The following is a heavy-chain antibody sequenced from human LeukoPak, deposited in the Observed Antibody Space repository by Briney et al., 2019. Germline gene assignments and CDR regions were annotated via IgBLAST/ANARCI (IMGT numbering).Heavy chain of an antibody. D-gene: IGHD4-17*01. V-gene: IGHV4-59*01. CDR2: IYYSGST. Sequence: PSETLSLTCTVSGGSISSYFWSWIRQPPGKGLEWIGYIYYSGSTNYNPSLKSRVTISVDTSKNQFSLKLSSVTAADTAVYYCARDNARDYGDPDAFDIWGQGTMVTVSS. J-gene: IGHJ3*02. CDR1: GGSISSYF. CDR3: ARDNARDYGDPDAFDI.